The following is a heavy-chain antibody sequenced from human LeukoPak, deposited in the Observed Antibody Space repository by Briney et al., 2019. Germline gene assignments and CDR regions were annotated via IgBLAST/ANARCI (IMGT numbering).Heavy chain of an antibody. CDR3: ARDSERWLRSRAFDY. CDR2: ISAYNGNT. J-gene: IGHJ4*02. V-gene: IGHV1-18*01. CDR1: GYTFTSYG. Sequence: ASVKVSCKASGYTFTSYGISWVRQAPGQGLEWMGWISAYNGNTNYAQKLQGRVTMTTDTSTSTAYMELRSLRSDDTAVYYCARDSERWLRSRAFDYRGQGTLVTVSS. D-gene: IGHD5-12*01.